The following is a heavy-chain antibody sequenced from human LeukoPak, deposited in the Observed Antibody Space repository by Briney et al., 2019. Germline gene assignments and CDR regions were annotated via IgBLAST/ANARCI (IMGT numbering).Heavy chain of an antibody. CDR1: GGSITSYH. V-gene: IGHV4-59*01. Sequence: SETLSLTCTVSGGSITSYHWSWIRPPPGKGLEWIGYIYYSGSTDYNPSLKSRVTISVDTSKNQFALKVNSVTAADTAVYYCARGRMPAAHFDYWGQGTLVTVSS. J-gene: IGHJ4*02. D-gene: IGHD2-2*01. CDR3: ARGRMPAAHFDY. CDR2: IYYSGST.